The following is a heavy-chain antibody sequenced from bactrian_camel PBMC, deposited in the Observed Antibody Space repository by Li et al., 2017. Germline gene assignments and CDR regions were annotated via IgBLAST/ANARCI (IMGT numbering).Heavy chain of an antibody. D-gene: IGHD5*01. Sequence: HVQLVESGGGAVQAGGSLRLSCVASGYTGPGSNYCMAWFPEAPGKRREGVATIDPGGNPNYVDSVKGRFTISKDNANNTMYLEMNSLQLEDTYMYYCAAGFLMRCRADVPHSLYTSWGQGTQVTVS. CDR2: IDPGGNP. CDR1: GYTGPGSNYC. CDR3: AAGFLMRCRADVPHSLYTS. V-gene: IGHV3S53*01. J-gene: IGHJ4*01.